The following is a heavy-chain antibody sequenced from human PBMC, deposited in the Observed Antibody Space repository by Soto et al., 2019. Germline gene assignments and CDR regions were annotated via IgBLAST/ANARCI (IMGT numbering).Heavy chain of an antibody. CDR1: GGTFSSYA. J-gene: IGHJ2*01. CDR2: IIPIFGTA. CDR3: ARATIEVAGGYWYFDL. V-gene: IGHV1-69*01. Sequence: QVQLVQSGAEVKKPGSSVKVSCKASGGTFSSYAISWVRQAPGQGLEWMGGIIPIFGTANYAQKFQGRVTITADDSTSTAYVALSSLRSEDTAVYCCARATIEVAGGYWYFDLWGRGTLVTVSS. D-gene: IGHD6-19*01.